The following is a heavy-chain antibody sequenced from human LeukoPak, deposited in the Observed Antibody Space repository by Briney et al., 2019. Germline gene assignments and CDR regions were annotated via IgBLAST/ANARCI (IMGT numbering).Heavy chain of an antibody. J-gene: IGHJ4*02. CDR2: IWYDGSNK. CDR3: AREVGGYSYGYPPDY. D-gene: IGHD5-18*01. CDR1: GFTFSSYG. Sequence: PGGSLRLSCAASGFTFSSYGMHWVRQAPGKGLEWVAVIWYDGSNKYYADSVKGRFTISRDNSKNTLYLQMNSLRAEDTAVYYCAREVGGYSYGYPPDYWGQGTLVTVSS. V-gene: IGHV3-33*01.